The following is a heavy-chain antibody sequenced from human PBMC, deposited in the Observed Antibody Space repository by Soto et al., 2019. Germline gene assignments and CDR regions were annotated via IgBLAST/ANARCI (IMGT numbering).Heavy chain of an antibody. Sequence: EVQLVESGGGLVQPGGSLRLSCVASGFTFSSYSMVWVRQAPGKGLEWLSYIFVSSTIINYADSVKGRFTVSRDNARNSLFLLMNSLRAEDTAVYYCARDKDWAFAYWGQGTLVTVSS. D-gene: IGHD3-9*01. CDR3: ARDKDWAFAY. CDR1: GFTFSSYS. V-gene: IGHV3-48*04. J-gene: IGHJ4*02. CDR2: IFVSSTII.